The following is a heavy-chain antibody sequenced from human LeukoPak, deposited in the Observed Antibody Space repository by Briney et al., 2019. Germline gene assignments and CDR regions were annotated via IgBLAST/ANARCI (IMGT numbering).Heavy chain of an antibody. J-gene: IGHJ6*03. CDR2: MNPNSGNT. V-gene: IGHV1-8*03. CDR1: GYTFTGYY. Sequence: ASVKVSCKASGYTFTGYYMNWVRQAPGQGLEWMGWMNPNSGNTGYAQKFQGRVTITRNTSISTAYMELSSLRSEDTAVNYCARGQGYYYYMDVWGKGTTVTVSS. CDR3: ARGQGYYYYMDV.